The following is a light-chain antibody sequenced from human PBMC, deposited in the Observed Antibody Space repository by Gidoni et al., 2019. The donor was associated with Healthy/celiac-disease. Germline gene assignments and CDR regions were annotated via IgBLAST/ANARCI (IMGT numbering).Light chain of an antibody. CDR1: QSVSSSY. CDR3: QQYGSSPWT. V-gene: IGKV3-20*01. J-gene: IGKJ1*01. Sequence: EIVLTQSPGTLSLSPGERATLSCMASQSVSSSYLAWYQQKPGQAPRLLIYGASSRAPGIPDRFSGSGAGTDFTLTISRLEPEDFAVYYCQQYGSSPWTFGQXTKVEIK. CDR2: GAS.